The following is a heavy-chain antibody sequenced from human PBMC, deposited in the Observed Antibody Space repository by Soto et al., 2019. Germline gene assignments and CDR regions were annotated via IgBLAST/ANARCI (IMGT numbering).Heavy chain of an antibody. V-gene: IGHV4-59*01. Sequence: SETLSLTCTVSGGSISSYYWSWIRQPPGKGLEWIGYIYYSGSTNYNPSLKSRVTISVDTSKNQFSLKLSSVTAADTAVYYCARDYGDYDTNWFDPWGQGTLVTVSS. D-gene: IGHD4-17*01. CDR2: IYYSGST. J-gene: IGHJ5*02. CDR3: ARDYGDYDTNWFDP. CDR1: GGSISSYY.